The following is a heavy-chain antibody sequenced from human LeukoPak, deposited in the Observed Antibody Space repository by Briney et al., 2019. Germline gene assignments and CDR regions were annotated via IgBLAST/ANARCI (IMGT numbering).Heavy chain of an antibody. CDR1: GGSISSGGYY. D-gene: IGHD3-10*01. Sequence: SQTLSLTCTVSGGSISSGGYYWSWIRQHPGKGLEWIGYIYYSGSTYYNPSLESRVTISVDTPKNQFSLKLSSVTAADTAVYYCARDGSGSYYRDAFDIWGQGTMVTVSS. CDR3: ARDGSGSYYRDAFDI. V-gene: IGHV4-31*03. J-gene: IGHJ3*02. CDR2: IYYSGST.